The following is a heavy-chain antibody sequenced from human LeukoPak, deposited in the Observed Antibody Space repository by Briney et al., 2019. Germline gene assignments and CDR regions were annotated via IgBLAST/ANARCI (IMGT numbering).Heavy chain of an antibody. Sequence: GGSLRLSCAASGFTFSSYAMHWVRQAPGKGLEWVAVISYDGSNKYYADSVKGRFTISRDNSKNTLYLQMNSLRAEDTAVYYCAKDRQYYFDYWGQGTLVTVSS. CDR2: ISYDGSNK. CDR1: GFTFSSYA. CDR3: AKDRQYYFDY. V-gene: IGHV3-30*04. J-gene: IGHJ4*02.